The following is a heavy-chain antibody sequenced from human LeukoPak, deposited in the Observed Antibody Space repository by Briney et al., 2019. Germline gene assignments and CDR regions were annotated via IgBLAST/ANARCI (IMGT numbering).Heavy chain of an antibody. J-gene: IGHJ4*02. D-gene: IGHD3-22*01. CDR2: IYYSGST. V-gene: IGHV4-39*07. Sequence: SETLSLTCTVSGGSISSSSYYWGWIRQPPGKGLAWIGSIYYSGSTNYNPSLKSRVTISVDTSKNQFSLRLSSVTAADTAVYYCARVTGYMIEDYFDYWGQGTLVTVSS. CDR3: ARVTGYMIEDYFDY. CDR1: GGSISSSSYY.